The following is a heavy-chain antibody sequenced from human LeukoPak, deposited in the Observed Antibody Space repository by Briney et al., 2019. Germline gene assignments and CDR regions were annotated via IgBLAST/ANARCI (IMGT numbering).Heavy chain of an antibody. Sequence: PGRSLRLSCAASEFTYSHYGMHWVRQAPGKGLEWVAVIWSGGTGKHYSDAVKGRFTISRDNFGNTLSLQMNSLRGEDTAVYYCARDAERGFDYSNSLKYWGQGTLVTVSS. CDR2: IWSGGTGK. D-gene: IGHD4-11*01. CDR3: ARDAERGFDYSNSLKY. V-gene: IGHV3-33*08. CDR1: EFTYSHYG. J-gene: IGHJ4*02.